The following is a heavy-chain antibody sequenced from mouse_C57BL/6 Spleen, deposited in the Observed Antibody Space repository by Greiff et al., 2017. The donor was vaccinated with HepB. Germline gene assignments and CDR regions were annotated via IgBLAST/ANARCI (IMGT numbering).Heavy chain of an antibody. CDR2: IYPGDGDT. Sequence: QVQLQQSGPELVKPGASVKISCKASGYAFSSSWMNWVKQRPGKGLEWIGRIYPGDGDTNYNGKFKGKATLTADKSSSTAYMQLSSLTSEDSAVYFCARWDGYDWGYYAMDYWGQGTSVTVSS. J-gene: IGHJ4*01. V-gene: IGHV1-82*01. CDR3: ARWDGYDWGYYAMDY. CDR1: GYAFSSSW. D-gene: IGHD2-2*01.